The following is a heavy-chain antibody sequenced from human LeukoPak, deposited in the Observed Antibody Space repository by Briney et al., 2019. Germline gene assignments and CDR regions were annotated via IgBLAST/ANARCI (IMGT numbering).Heavy chain of an antibody. CDR3: ARGHGYPYGMDV. CDR1: GGSFSGYY. V-gene: IGHV4-34*01. J-gene: IGHJ6*04. CDR2: INHSGCT. Sequence: SETLSLTCAVYGGSFSGYYWSWIRQPPGKGLEWIGEINHSGCTNYNPSLKSRVTISVDTSKNQFSLKLSSVTAADTAVYYCARGHGYPYGMDVWGKGTTVTVSS. D-gene: IGHD5-18*01.